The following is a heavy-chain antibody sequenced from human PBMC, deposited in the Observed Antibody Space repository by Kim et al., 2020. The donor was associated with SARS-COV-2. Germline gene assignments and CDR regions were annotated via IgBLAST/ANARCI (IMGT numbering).Heavy chain of an antibody. D-gene: IGHD6-19*01. CDR3: ARGSRIAVAQAIDY. V-gene: IGHV3-33*05. CDR2: ISYDGSNK. Sequence: GGSLRLSCAASGFTFSSYGMHWVRQAPGKGLEWVAVISYDGSNKYYADSVKGRFTISRDNSKNTLYLQMNSLRAEDTAVYYCARGSRIAVAQAIDYWGQGTLVTVSS. CDR1: GFTFSSYG. J-gene: IGHJ4*02.